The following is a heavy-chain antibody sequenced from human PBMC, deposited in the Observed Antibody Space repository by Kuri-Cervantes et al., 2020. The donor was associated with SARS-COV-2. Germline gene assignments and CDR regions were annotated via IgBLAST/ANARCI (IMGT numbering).Heavy chain of an antibody. CDR3: SRSTATSPLYGMDV. CDR1: GFTFSGSA. CDR2: IRSKANSYAT. D-gene: IGHD4-17*01. Sequence: GESLKISCAASGFTFSGSAMHWVRQASGKGLEWVGRIRSKANSYATAYAASVKGRFTISRDDSKNTAYLQMNSLKTEDTAVYYCSRSTATSPLYGMDVWGQGTTVTVSS. J-gene: IGHJ6*02. V-gene: IGHV3-73*01.